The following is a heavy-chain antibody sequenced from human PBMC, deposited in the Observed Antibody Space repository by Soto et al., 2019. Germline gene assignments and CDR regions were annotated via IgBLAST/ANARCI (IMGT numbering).Heavy chain of an antibody. D-gene: IGHD3-22*01. J-gene: IGHJ5*02. CDR3: ARQASGYYYGWFDP. CDR1: GGSISSSSYY. V-gene: IGHV4-39*01. Sequence: SETLSLTCTVSGGSISSSSYYWAWIRQSPGKGLEWIGTIFYSGGIFYTPSLKSRVTMSVDTSNNQFSLKLSSVTAADTAVYYCARQASGYYYGWFDPWGQGTLVTVSS. CDR2: IFYSGGI.